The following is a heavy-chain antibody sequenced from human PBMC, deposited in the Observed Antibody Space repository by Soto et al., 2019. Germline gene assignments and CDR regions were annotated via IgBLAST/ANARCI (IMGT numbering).Heavy chain of an antibody. J-gene: IGHJ6*02. Sequence: QVQLVQSGAEVKKPGSSVKVSCKASGGTFSSYAISWVRQAPGQGLEWMGGIIPIFGTANYAQKFQGRVTITADESTSTAYMELSSLRSEDTAVYYCATGRIRRDNHNRPAYYYYGMDFWGQGTTVTVSS. CDR2: IIPIFGTA. D-gene: IGHD1-20*01. CDR1: GGTFSSYA. CDR3: ATGRIRRDNHNRPAYYYYGMDF. V-gene: IGHV1-69*01.